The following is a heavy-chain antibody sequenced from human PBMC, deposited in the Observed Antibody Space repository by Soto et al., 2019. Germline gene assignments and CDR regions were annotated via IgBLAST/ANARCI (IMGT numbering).Heavy chain of an antibody. D-gene: IGHD7-27*01. Sequence: SETLSLTCTVSGGSITSDYSCWIWIRQPPGEGLEWIGHIFDSGTTYTNPSLRSQVAISLDTSKNHFSLTLSSVTAADTAVYYCARGPSGDKVHYWGQGALVTVS. CDR3: ARGPSGDKVHY. J-gene: IGHJ4*02. CDR2: IFDSGTT. V-gene: IGHV4-30-4*01. CDR1: GGSITSDYSC.